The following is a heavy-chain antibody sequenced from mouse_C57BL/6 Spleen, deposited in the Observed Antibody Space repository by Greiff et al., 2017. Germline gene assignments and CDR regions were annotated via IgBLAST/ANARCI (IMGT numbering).Heavy chain of an antibody. Sequence: EVMLVESGGGLVQPGESLKLSCESNEYEFPSHDMSWVRKTPETRLELVAAINSDGGSTYYPDTMERRFIISRDNTKKTLYLQMSSRRSEDTAVYYCERHGGYGAMDYWGQGTSVTVSS. CDR2: INSDGGST. D-gene: IGHD2-2*01. J-gene: IGHJ4*01. V-gene: IGHV5-2*01. CDR1: EYEFPSHD. CDR3: ERHGGYGAMDY.